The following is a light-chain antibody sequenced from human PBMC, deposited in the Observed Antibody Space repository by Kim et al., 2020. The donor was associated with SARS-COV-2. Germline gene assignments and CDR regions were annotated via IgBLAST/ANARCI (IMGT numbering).Light chain of an antibody. J-gene: IGKJ2*01. Sequence: EIVMTQSPATLSVSPGERATLSCRASQSVSSNLAWYQQKPGQAPRLLIYGASTRDTGIPARFSGSGSGTEFTLTISSLQSEDFAVYYCQQYNNWPRTFGQGTKLEI. CDR3: QQYNNWPRT. V-gene: IGKV3-15*01. CDR2: GAS. CDR1: QSVSSN.